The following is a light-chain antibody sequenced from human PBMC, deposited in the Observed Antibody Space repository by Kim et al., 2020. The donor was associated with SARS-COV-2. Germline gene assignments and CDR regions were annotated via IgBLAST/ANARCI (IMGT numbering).Light chain of an antibody. CDR1: QSINID. CDR2: DAS. Sequence: PGEGATLACRASQSINIDVAWYQQKPGRAPRRLIYDASKRVSSVPARFSGGGSGIDFALTINGLEAEDFAVYYCQQHATLPPALTFGGGTKVDIK. J-gene: IGKJ4*01. V-gene: IGKV3-11*01. CDR3: QQHATLPPALT.